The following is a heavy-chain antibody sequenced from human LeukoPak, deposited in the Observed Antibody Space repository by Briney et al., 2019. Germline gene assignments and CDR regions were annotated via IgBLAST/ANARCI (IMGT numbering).Heavy chain of an antibody. CDR2: FSGSGGST. J-gene: IGHJ4*02. D-gene: IGHD1-26*01. CDR1: WFTLISKS. V-gene: IGHV3-23*01. CDR3: AKDLADSGATTLVLDD. Sequence: GSLRISLGGPWFTLISKSLSRGPPAPRQGLGWVSAFSGSGGSTYHADSVKGRFTTSRDNSKNTLYLQMNSLRAEDTAVYYCAKDLADSGATTLVLDDWGQGTLVTV.